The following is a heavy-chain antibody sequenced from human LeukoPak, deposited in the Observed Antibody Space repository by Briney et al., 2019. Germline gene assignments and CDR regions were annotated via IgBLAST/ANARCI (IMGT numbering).Heavy chain of an antibody. CDR3: VRDGVGAPPFDY. CDR1: GFTFSSYW. CDR2: INSDGSST. V-gene: IGHV3-74*01. D-gene: IGHD1-26*01. J-gene: IGHJ4*02. Sequence: PGGSLRLSCAASGFTFSSYWMHWARQAPGKGLVWVSRINSDGSSTSYADSVKGRFTISRDNAKNTLFLQMNSLRAEDTAVYYCVRDGVGAPPFDYWGQGALVIVSS.